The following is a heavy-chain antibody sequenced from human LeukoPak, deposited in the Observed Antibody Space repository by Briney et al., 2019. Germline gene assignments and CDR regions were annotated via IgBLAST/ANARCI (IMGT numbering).Heavy chain of an antibody. D-gene: IGHD3-10*01. V-gene: IGHV1-69*06. Sequence: VASVKVSCKASGGTLSSYAISWVRQAPAQGREWMGGIIPIFGTANYAQKFQGRVTITADKSTSTDYMELSSLRTEDTAVYYCARGRGVRGVIITWENFDYWGQGTLVTVSS. J-gene: IGHJ4*02. CDR1: GGTLSSYA. CDR3: ARGRGVRGVIITWENFDY. CDR2: IIPIFGTA.